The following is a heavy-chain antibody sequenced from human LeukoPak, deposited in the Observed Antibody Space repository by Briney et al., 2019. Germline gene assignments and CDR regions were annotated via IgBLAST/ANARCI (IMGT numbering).Heavy chain of an antibody. CDR2: INSDGTSI. CDR1: GFTFNNFW. CDR3: TRDFRNLGFDY. V-gene: IGHV3-74*01. J-gene: IGHJ4*02. Sequence: GGSLRLSCAASGFTFNNFWMYWVRQAPGKGLVWVSRINSDGTSISYADSVKGRFAISRDNAKDALYLQMNSLRAEDTALYFCTRDFRNLGFDYWGQGTLVTVSS. D-gene: IGHD1-14*01.